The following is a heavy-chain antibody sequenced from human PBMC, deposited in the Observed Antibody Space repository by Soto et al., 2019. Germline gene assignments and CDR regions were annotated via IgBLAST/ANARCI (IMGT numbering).Heavy chain of an antibody. Sequence: GASVKVSCKASGYTFTSYAMHWVRQAPGQRLEWMGWINAGNGNTKYSQKFQGRVTITRDTSASTAYMELSSLRSEDTAVYYCARDHPLYDFWSVYYRGSYHHYHLAVRAKGTTDPVSS. D-gene: IGHD3-3*01. V-gene: IGHV1-3*01. CDR2: INAGNGNT. J-gene: IGHJ6*03. CDR3: ARDHPLYDFWSVYYRGSYHHYHLAV. CDR1: GYTFTSYA.